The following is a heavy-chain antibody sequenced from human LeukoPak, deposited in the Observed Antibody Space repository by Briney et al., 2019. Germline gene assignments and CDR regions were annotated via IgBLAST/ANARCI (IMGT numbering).Heavy chain of an antibody. CDR1: GGTFSSCA. V-gene: IGHV1-69*13. Sequence: ASVKVSCKASGGTFSSCAISWVRQAPGQGLEWMGGIIPIFGTANYAQKFQGRVTITADESTSTAYMELSSLRSEDTAVYYCVMGYYDSSGYSYYFDYWGQGTLVTVSS. J-gene: IGHJ4*02. CDR3: VMGYYDSSGYSYYFDY. D-gene: IGHD3-22*01. CDR2: IIPIFGTA.